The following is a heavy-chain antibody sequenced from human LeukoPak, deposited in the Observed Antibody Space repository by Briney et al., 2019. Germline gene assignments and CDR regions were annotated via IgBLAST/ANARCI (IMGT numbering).Heavy chain of an antibody. D-gene: IGHD2-15*01. J-gene: IGHJ5*01. CDR1: GYPFTGYY. Sequence: ASVKVSFKAAGYPFTGYYMNWVREAPGQGLEWMGWINSNSGGTNYAQKFQGRVTMTTDTSISTVYIELSRLRSDDTAVYYCARVKVEGANWSDSWGEGTLVTVFS. CDR3: ARVKVEGANWSDS. CDR2: INSNSGGT. V-gene: IGHV1-2*02.